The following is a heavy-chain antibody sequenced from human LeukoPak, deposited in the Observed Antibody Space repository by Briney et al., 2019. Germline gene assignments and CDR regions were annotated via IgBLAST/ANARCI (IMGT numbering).Heavy chain of an antibody. D-gene: IGHD6-13*01. CDR3: ARVSQAAAGTRNFDY. V-gene: IGHV3-66*01. CDR1: GFTFSSNY. CDR2: IYRGGST. J-gene: IGHJ4*02. Sequence: GGSLRLSCAASGFTFSSNYMSGVGQAPGKGVEGVSVIYRGGSTYYSDSVKGRFTISRDKCKNTPYLQMNSVRGEDKAVYYCARVSQAAAGTRNFDYWGQGTLVTVSS.